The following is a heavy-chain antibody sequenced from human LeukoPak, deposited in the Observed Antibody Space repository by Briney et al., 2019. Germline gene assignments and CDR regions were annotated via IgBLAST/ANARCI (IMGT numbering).Heavy chain of an antibody. V-gene: IGHV1-2*02. D-gene: IGHD2-15*01. CDR3: SRPYCSGGSCHDYFDY. J-gene: IGHJ4*02. CDR1: GYTFIGYY. CDR2: INPHTGGT. Sequence: ASVTVSCTASGYTFIGYYMHWVRQAPGQGLEWMGWINPHTGGTNYAQKFQGRVTMTRDTSISTAYMELSGLTSDDTAAYYCSRPYCSGGSCHDYFDYWGQGTLVTVSS.